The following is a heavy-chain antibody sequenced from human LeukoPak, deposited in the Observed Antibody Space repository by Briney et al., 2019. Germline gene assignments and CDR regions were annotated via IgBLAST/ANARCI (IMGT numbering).Heavy chain of an antibody. J-gene: IGHJ4*02. V-gene: IGHV3-30*02. CDR1: GFTFSNYG. Sequence: GGTLRLSCAASGFTFSNYGIHWVRQAPGKGLEWVAFIYYDGSSKYYADSVKGRFTISRDNSKNTVYLQMNSLRGEDTAVYYCRDPFDYWGQGTLVTVSS. CDR3: RDPFDY. CDR2: IYYDGSSK.